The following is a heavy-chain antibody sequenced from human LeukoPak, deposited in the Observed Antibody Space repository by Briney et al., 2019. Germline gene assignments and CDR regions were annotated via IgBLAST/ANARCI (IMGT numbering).Heavy chain of an antibody. D-gene: IGHD3-10*01. CDR2: IYNSGGA. J-gene: IGHJ4*02. Sequence: GSLRLSCAASGFTVSTNYMNWVRQAPGKGLEWVSVIYNSGGAYYADSVKGRFTVSRDNSKNTLYLQMNSLRAEDTAVYYCARNHASGSFDYWGQGTLVTVSS. V-gene: IGHV3-53*01. CDR1: GFTVSTNY. CDR3: ARNHASGSFDY.